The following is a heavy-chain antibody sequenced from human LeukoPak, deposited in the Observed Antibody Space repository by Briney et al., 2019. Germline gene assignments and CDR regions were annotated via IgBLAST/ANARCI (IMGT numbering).Heavy chain of an antibody. CDR3: ARDSITIFGVVSVYYYGMDV. CDR1: GGSVSSGSYY. V-gene: IGHV4-61*01. CDR2: IYYSGST. D-gene: IGHD3-3*01. Sequence: SETLSLTCTVSGGSVSSGSYYWSWLRQPPGTGLEWIGYIYYSGSTNYNPSLKSRVTISVDTSKNQFSLKLSSVTAADTAVHYCARDSITIFGVVSVYYYGMDVWGQGTTVTVSS. J-gene: IGHJ6*02.